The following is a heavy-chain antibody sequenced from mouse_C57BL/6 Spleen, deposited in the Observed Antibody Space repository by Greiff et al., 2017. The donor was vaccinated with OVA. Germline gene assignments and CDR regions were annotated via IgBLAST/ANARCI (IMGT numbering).Heavy chain of an antibody. D-gene: IGHD3-2*02. J-gene: IGHJ3*01. Sequence: EVKVEESEGGLVQPGSSMKLSCTASGFTFSDYYMAWVRQVPEKGLEWVANINYDGSSTYYLDSLKSRFIISRDNAKNILYLQMSSLKSEDTATYYCARVSSGSFANWGQGTLVTVSA. CDR2: INYDGSST. V-gene: IGHV5-16*01. CDR1: GFTFSDYY. CDR3: ARVSSGSFAN.